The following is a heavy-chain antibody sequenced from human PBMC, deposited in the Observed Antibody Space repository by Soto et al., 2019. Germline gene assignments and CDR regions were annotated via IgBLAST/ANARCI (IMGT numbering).Heavy chain of an antibody. J-gene: IGHJ4*02. CDR3: ARGSQYDILTGYYQGGSRPFDY. Sequence: PSQTISHTCTVSGGSSSSGGYYWSWIRQHPGKGLEWIGYIYYSGSTYYNPSLKSRVTISVDTSKNQFSLKLSSVTAADTAVYYCARGSQYDILTGYYQGGSRPFDYWGQGTLVTVSS. CDR1: GGSSSSGGYY. D-gene: IGHD3-9*01. V-gene: IGHV4-31*03. CDR2: IYYSGST.